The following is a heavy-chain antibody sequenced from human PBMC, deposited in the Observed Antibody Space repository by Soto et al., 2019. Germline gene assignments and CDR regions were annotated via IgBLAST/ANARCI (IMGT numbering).Heavy chain of an antibody. CDR2: INPSGGST. CDR1: GYTFTSYY. J-gene: IGHJ6*02. V-gene: IGHV1-46*01. D-gene: IGHD5-12*01. Sequence: ASVKVSCKASGYTFTSYYMHWVRQAPGQGLEWMGIINPSGGSTSYAQKFQGRVTMTRDTSTSTVYMELSSLRSEDTAVYYCARDMGGYGNYYYYGMDVWGQGTTVTVSS. CDR3: ARDMGGYGNYYYYGMDV.